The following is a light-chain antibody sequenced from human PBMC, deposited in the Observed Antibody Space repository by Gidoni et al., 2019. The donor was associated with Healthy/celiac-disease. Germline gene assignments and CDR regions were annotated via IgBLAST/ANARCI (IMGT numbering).Light chain of an antibody. CDR1: NIGSKS. CDR2: DDS. J-gene: IGLJ2*01. V-gene: IGLV3-21*02. CDR3: QMWDSSSDHVV. Sequence: SYVLPQPPSVSVAPGQTARITCGGTNIGSKSVHGYQQKPGQAPVLVVYDDSDRPSGIPERFSGSNSGNTATLTISRVEAGDEADYYCQMWDSSSDHVVFGGGTKLTGL.